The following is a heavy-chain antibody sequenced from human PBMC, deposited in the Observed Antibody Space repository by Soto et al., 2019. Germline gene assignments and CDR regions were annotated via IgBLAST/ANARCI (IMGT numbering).Heavy chain of an antibody. J-gene: IGHJ4*02. V-gene: IGHV3-23*01. CDR3: ARGFLSDILTGYRGQYYFDY. Sequence: PGGSLRLSCAASGFTFSSYAMSWVRQAPGKGLEWVSAISGSGGSTYYADSVKGRFTISRDNSKNTLYLQMNSLRAEDTAVYYCARGFLSDILTGYRGQYYFDYWGQGTLVTVSS. CDR1: GFTFSSYA. D-gene: IGHD3-9*01. CDR2: ISGSGGST.